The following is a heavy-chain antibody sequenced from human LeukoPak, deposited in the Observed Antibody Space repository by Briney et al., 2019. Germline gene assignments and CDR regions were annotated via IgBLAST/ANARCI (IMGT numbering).Heavy chain of an antibody. Sequence: PSETLSLTCTVSGGSISSSSYYWGWIRQPPGKGLEWIGEINHSGSTNYNPSLKSRVTISVDTSKNQFSLKLSSVTAADTAVYYCARRRYYYGSGSYRHFDYWGQGTLVTVSS. CDR2: INHSGST. D-gene: IGHD3-10*01. CDR3: ARRRYYYGSGSYRHFDY. V-gene: IGHV4-39*07. CDR1: GGSISSSSYY. J-gene: IGHJ4*02.